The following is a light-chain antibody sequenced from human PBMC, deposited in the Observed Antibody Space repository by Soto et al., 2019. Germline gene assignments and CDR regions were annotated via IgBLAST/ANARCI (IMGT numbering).Light chain of an antibody. CDR2: DVS. Sequence: QSVLTQPASVSGSPGQSIAISCTGTSSDVDGYNYVSWYQHHPGKAPKLMICDVSSRPSGVSNRFSGSKSGNTASLTISGLQAEDEADYYCISYTTISTYVFGTGTKLTVL. J-gene: IGLJ1*01. CDR3: ISYTTISTYV. CDR1: SSDVDGYNY. V-gene: IGLV2-14*03.